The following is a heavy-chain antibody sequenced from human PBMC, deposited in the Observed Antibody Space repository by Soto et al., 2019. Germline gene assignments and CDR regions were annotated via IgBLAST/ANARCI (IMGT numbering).Heavy chain of an antibody. J-gene: IGHJ6*02. V-gene: IGHV1-46*01. CDR1: GYTFSNYY. D-gene: IGHD4-17*01. CDR2: INASGGGT. Sequence: QVHLVQSGAEVKKPEASVTFPCKASGYTFSNYYRHWVRQAPGQGLEWVGIINASGGGTTYAQNFQGRVTMTRDTSTSTVYMELNSLRSEDTAVYYCARGPKLTDFGDRGYYGMDVWGHGTTVTVSS. CDR3: ARGPKLTDFGDRGYYGMDV.